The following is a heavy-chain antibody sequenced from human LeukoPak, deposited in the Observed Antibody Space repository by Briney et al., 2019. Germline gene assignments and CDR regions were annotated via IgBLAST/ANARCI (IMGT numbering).Heavy chain of an antibody. V-gene: IGHV1-69*04. CDR2: IIPILGIA. CDR1: GGTFNSYA. Sequence: GASVKVSCKASGGTFNSYAISWVRQAPGQGLEWMGRIIPILGIANYAQKFQGRVTITADKSTSTAYMELSSLRSEDTAVYYCARGGATVTEYYFDYWGQGTLVTVSS. J-gene: IGHJ4*02. CDR3: ARGGATVTEYYFDY. D-gene: IGHD4-17*01.